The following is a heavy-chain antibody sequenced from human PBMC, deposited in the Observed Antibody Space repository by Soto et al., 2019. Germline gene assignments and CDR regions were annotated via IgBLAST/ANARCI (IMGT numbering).Heavy chain of an antibody. J-gene: IGHJ4*02. CDR3: ARDEGHVLTALGRWYFDY. V-gene: IGHV1-69*01. CDR2: IIPSFGTA. D-gene: IGHD2-21*02. Sequence: QAQLVQSGAEVKKPGSSVKVSCKASGGTFSTYAITWVRQAHGQGPEWMGGIIPSFGTANYAQKFQGRVTMTADESTNTAYMELTSLRAEDTAVYYCARDEGHVLTALGRWYFDYWGQGTLVTVSS. CDR1: GGTFSTYA.